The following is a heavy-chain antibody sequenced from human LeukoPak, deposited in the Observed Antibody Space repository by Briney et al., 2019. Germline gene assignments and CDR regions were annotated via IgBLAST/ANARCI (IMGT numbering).Heavy chain of an antibody. Sequence: PGGSLRLSCEASGFTFSDSFMSWIRQAPGKGLAWIAYISSRSRTTHYADSVKGRFTISRDNAKSSLFLQMDSLRTEDTAVYYCARDRASLRTGYSYGNYWGQGTLVTVSS. V-gene: IGHV3-11*04. J-gene: IGHJ4*02. CDR2: ISSRSRTT. D-gene: IGHD5-18*01. CDR1: GFTFSDSF. CDR3: ARDRASLRTGYSYGNY.